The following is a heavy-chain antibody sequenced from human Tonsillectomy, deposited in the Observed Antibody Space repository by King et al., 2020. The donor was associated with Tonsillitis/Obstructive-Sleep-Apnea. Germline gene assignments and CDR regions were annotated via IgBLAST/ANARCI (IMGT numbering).Heavy chain of an antibody. CDR1: GFTFSDYY. Sequence: VQLVESGGGLVKPGGSLRLSCAASGFTFSDYYMSWIRQAPGKGLEWLSYMSSSGSTIYYGDSVKGRFTISRDNSKKSLSLQMNSLRAEDTAVYCCARSPFGFLSALGEFYFYHCGQGALVTVSS. CDR3: ARSPFGFLSALGEFYFYH. J-gene: IGHJ4*02. CDR2: MSSSGSTI. V-gene: IGHV3-11*01. D-gene: IGHD3-3*01.